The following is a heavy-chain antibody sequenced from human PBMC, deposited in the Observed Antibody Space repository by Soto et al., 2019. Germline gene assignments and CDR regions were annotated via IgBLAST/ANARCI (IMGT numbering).Heavy chain of an antibody. J-gene: IGHJ5*02. CDR2: IYYDGRT. D-gene: IGHD3-16*01. CDR3: ASLFGP. Sequence: PSETLSLTCVVSGGSIITTSNWWTWVRQPPGKGLEWIGEIYYDGRTSYSPSLSGRVTMSIDRSMNRFSLNLDFVTAADTAVYFCASLFGPWGPGSLVTVSS. CDR1: GGSIITTSNW. V-gene: IGHV4-4*02.